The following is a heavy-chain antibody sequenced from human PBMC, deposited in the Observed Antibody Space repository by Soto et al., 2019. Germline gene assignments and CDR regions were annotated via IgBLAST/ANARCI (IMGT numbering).Heavy chain of an antibody. J-gene: IGHJ3*02. CDR3: AREEERLGAFDI. D-gene: IGHD1-1*01. CDR2: IYYSGST. CDR1: GGSISSGGYY. Sequence: QVQLQESGPGLVKPSQTLSLTCTVSGGSISSGGYYWSWIRQHPGKGLEWIGYIYYSGSTYYNPSLKRRVIIAVDTSKNQFSLKLSSVTAADTAVYYCAREEERLGAFDIWGQGTMVTVSS. V-gene: IGHV4-31*03.